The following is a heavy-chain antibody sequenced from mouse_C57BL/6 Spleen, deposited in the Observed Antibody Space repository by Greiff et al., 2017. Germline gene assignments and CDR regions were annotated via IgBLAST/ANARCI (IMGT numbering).Heavy chain of an antibody. V-gene: IGHV5-4*01. Sequence: EVQVVESGGGLVKPGGSLKLSCAASGFTFSSYAMSWVRQTPEKRLEWVATISDGGSYTYYPDNVKGRFTISRDNAKNNLYLQMSHLKSEDTAMYYCARKENDYDWFAYWGQGTLVTVSA. D-gene: IGHD2-4*01. CDR3: ARKENDYDWFAY. CDR2: ISDGGSYT. CDR1: GFTFSSYA. J-gene: IGHJ3*01.